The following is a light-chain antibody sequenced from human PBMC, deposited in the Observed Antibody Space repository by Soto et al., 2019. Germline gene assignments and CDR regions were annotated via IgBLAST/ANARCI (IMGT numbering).Light chain of an antibody. J-gene: IGLJ2*01. CDR2: DVS. CDR1: SSDIDDYNY. V-gene: IGLV2-14*01. CDR3: GLYTSSSTVV. Sequence: QSALTQPASVSGSPGQSITISCTGTSSDIDDYNYVSWYQQHPGKAPKLMVYDVSYRPSGVSNRFSGSKSGSTASLTISGLQDEDEADYYCGLYTSSSTVVFGGGTKLTVL.